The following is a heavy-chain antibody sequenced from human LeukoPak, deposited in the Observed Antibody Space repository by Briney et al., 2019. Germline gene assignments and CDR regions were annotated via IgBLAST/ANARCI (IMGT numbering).Heavy chain of an antibody. CDR1: GFIFSNYP. CDR2: ISGSGGAT. D-gene: IGHD1-26*01. V-gene: IGHV3-23*01. J-gene: IGHJ4*02. CDR3: GKYLQTTVGANDY. Sequence: GGSLRLSCAASGFIFSNYPMNWVRQAPGKGLEWVSVISGSGGATFYGDSVQGRFTISRDNSRDTLYLQMNSLSAEDTAVYYCGKYLQTTVGANDYWGQGTLVTVSS.